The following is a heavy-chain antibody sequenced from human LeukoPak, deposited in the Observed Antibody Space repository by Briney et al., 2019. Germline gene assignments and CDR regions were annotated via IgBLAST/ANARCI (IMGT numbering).Heavy chain of an antibody. J-gene: IGHJ4*02. CDR3: ARHLYGDYGEYYFDY. Sequence: SETLSLTCTVSGGSISNSSYYWGWIRQPPGKGLEWIGSIYYSGSTYYNPSLKSRVTISVDTSKNQFSLKLSSVTAADTAVYYCARHLYGDYGEYYFDYWGQGTLVTVSS. D-gene: IGHD4-17*01. CDR1: GGSISNSSYY. V-gene: IGHV4-39*01. CDR2: IYYSGST.